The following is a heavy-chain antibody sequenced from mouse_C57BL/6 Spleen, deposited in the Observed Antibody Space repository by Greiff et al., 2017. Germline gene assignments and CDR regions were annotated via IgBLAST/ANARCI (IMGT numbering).Heavy chain of an antibody. D-gene: IGHD4-1*01. CDR3: ARTGRDYAMDY. V-gene: IGHV2-6*01. CDR2: IWGVGST. Sequence: VHLVESGPGLVAPSQSLSLTCTFSGFSLTRYGVDCVRQSPGKGLEWLVVIWGVGSTNYNSALKSRLSISKDNSKSQVFLKMNSLQTDDTAMYYCARTGRDYAMDYWGQGTSVTVSS. J-gene: IGHJ4*01. CDR1: GFSLTRYG.